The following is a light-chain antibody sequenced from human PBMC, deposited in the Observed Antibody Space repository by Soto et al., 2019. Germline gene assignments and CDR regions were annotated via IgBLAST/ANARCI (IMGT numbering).Light chain of an antibody. V-gene: IGLV2-23*01. CDR3: CSYAGSPYV. CDR2: EGN. Sequence: ALTQPASVSVSPGQSITISCTGTSIDVGSYNLVSWYQQHPGKAPKLMIYEGNQRPSGISNRFSGSKSGNTASLTIPGLQAEDEADYYCCSYAGSPYVFGTGTKGTVL. CDR1: SIDVGSYNL. J-gene: IGLJ1*01.